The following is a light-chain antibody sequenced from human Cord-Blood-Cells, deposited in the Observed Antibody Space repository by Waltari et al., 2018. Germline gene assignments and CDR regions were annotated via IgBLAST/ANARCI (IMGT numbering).Light chain of an antibody. J-gene: IGLJ1*01. Sequence: QSALTQPPSASGSPAQSVTISCTGTSSDVGVYNYVSWYQQHPGKAPKLMIYEVSKRPSGVPDRFSGSKSGNTASLTVSGLQAEDEADYYCSSYAGSNNYVFGTGTKVTVL. V-gene: IGLV2-8*01. CDR1: SSDVGVYNY. CDR3: SSYAGSNNYV. CDR2: EVS.